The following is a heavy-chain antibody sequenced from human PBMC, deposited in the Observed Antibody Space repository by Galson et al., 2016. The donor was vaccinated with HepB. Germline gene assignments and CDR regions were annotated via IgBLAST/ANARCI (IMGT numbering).Heavy chain of an antibody. CDR3: HYYDTSGYQGVLDY. Sequence: PALVKPTQTLTLTCTFSGFSLSTTGVRVSWIRQSPGKALEWLARIDWDDDKFYSASLTTRLTISKDTSKNQVVLTMTNMDPVDTATYYCHYYDTSGYQGVLDYWGQGTLVTVSS. D-gene: IGHD3-22*01. CDR1: GFSLSTTGVR. J-gene: IGHJ4*02. V-gene: IGHV2-70*04. CDR2: IDWDDDK.